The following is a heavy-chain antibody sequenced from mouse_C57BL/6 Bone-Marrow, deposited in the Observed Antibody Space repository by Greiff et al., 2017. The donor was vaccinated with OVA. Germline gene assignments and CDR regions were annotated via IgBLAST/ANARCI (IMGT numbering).Heavy chain of an antibody. V-gene: IGHV2-2*01. CDR2: IWRGGST. CDR1: GFSLTSYG. Sequence: QVHVKQSGPGLVQPSQSLSITCTVSGFSLTSYGVHWVRQSPGQGLEWLGVIWRGGSTDYNAAFISRLSISKDNSKSQVFFKMNSLQADDTAIYYCARSYDGYAYYFDYWGQGTTLTVSS. CDR3: ARSYDGYAYYFDY. D-gene: IGHD2-3*01. J-gene: IGHJ2*01.